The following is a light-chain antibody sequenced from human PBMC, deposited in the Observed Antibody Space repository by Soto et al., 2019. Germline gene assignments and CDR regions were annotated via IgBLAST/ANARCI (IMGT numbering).Light chain of an antibody. Sequence: DIQMTQSPSSLSASVGDRVTITCRASQSISSYLNWYQQKPGKAPKLLIYAASSLQSGVTSRFSGSRSGTDFTLTISSLQPEDFATYYCQQSYSTPPMYTFGQGTKLEIK. J-gene: IGKJ2*01. V-gene: IGKV1-39*01. CDR2: AAS. CDR1: QSISSY. CDR3: QQSYSTPPMYT.